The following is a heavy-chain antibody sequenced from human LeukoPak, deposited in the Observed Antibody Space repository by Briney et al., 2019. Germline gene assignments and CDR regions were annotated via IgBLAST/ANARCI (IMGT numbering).Heavy chain of an antibody. V-gene: IGHV1-69*05. CDR3: ARSDQGDYGGNPRFGYYYMDV. D-gene: IGHD4-23*01. CDR2: IIPIFDTA. Sequence: SVKLSCKASGGTFSSYAISWVRQAPGQGLEWMGGIIPIFDTANYAQKFQGRVTITTDESTSTAYMELSSLRSEDTAVYYCARSDQGDYGGNPRFGYYYMDVWGKGTTVTVSS. J-gene: IGHJ6*03. CDR1: GGTFSSYA.